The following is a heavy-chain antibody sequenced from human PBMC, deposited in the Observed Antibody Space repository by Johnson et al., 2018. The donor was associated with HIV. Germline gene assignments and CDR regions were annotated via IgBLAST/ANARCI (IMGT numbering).Heavy chain of an antibody. CDR1: GFTFDDYG. J-gene: IGHJ3*02. V-gene: IGHV3-33*08. CDR2: IWYDGSNK. CDR3: ARMSKGGFDALDI. D-gene: IGHD5/OR15-5a*01. Sequence: QVQLVESGGGVVQPGRSLRLSCAASGFTFDDYGMHWVRQAPGKGLEWVAVIWYDGSNKYYADSVKGRFTISRDNSKNTLHLQMNILRGEDPAVYYCARMSKGGFDALDIWGQGTMVTVSS.